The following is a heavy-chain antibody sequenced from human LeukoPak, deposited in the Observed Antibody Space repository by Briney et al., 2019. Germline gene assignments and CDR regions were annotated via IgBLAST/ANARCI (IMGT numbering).Heavy chain of an antibody. Sequence: HPGGSLRLSCAASGFMFSSYAMSWVRQAPGKGLEWVAVISYDGSNKYYADSVKGRFTISRDNSKNTLYLQMNSLRAEDTAVYYCARAMVGTVAVAVPGVYWGQGTLVTVSS. J-gene: IGHJ4*02. CDR3: ARAMVGTVAVAVPGVY. CDR2: ISYDGSNK. D-gene: IGHD6-19*01. CDR1: GFMFSSYA. V-gene: IGHV3-30*04.